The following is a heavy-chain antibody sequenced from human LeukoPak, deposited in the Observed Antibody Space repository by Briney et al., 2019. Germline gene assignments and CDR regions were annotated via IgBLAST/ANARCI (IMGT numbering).Heavy chain of an antibody. CDR2: IYPGDSDT. Sequence: GESLKISCKGSGYSFTSYWVGWVRQMPGKGLEWMGIIYPGDSDTRYSPSFQGQVTISADKSISTAYLQWSSLKASDTATYYCARQYSPPSSEYFDYWGQGTLVTVSS. CDR3: ARQYSPPSSEYFDY. CDR1: GYSFTSYW. J-gene: IGHJ4*02. V-gene: IGHV5-51*01. D-gene: IGHD2-15*01.